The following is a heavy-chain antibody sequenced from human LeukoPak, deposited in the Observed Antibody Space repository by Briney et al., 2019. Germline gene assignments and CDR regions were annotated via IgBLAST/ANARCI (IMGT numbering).Heavy chain of an antibody. CDR1: GFTFSEFE. Sequence: TGGSLRLCCAASGFTFSEFEMNWVRQAPGKGLEWVSDISSGGTTIFYADSVKGRFTISRDNAKNSLYLQMNSLRDEDTAIYYCTRGMVVWGQGALVTVSS. V-gene: IGHV3-48*03. CDR3: TRGMVV. J-gene: IGHJ4*02. CDR2: ISSGGTTI. D-gene: IGHD2-15*01.